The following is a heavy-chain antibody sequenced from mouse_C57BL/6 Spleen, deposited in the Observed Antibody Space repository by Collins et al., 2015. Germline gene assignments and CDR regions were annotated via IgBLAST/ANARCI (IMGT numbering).Heavy chain of an antibody. V-gene: IGHV1-64*01. CDR1: GNTFTSYW. CDR3: SRGGLYFDY. D-gene: IGHD6-1*01. J-gene: IGHJ2*03. Sequence: QDQLQQPGAELVKPGASVKLSCKASGNTFTSYWMHWVKQRPGQGLEWIGMIHPYSGSSNYNEKFKRKAALTVDKSSTTAYMQLSSLTSEDSAVYYCSRGGLYFDYWGQGTSLTVSS. CDR2: IHPYSGSS.